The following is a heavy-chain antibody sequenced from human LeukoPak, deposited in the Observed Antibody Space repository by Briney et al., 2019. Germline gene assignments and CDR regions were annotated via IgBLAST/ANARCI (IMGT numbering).Heavy chain of an antibody. V-gene: IGHV3-53*01. Sequence: GGSLRLSCATSGFTFSSNYMNWVRQAPGKGLEWVSVVYSGGGTYYADSVKGRFTISRDNSKNTLYLQMNSLRAEDTAVYYCATLRPEGLYWGQGTLVTVSS. CDR1: GFTFSSNY. CDR3: ATLRPEGLY. J-gene: IGHJ4*02. CDR2: VYSGGGT. D-gene: IGHD1-14*01.